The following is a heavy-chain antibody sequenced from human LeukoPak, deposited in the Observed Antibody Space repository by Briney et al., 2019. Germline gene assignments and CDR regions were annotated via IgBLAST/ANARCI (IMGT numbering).Heavy chain of an antibody. Sequence: PGGSLRLSCAASGFTFSSYAMSWVRQAPGKGLEWVSYISSSGSTIYYADSVKGRFTISRDNAKNSLYLQMNSLRAEDMAVYYCARSGYYDKPPNWFDPWGQGTLVTVSS. V-gene: IGHV3-48*04. CDR3: ARSGYYDKPPNWFDP. D-gene: IGHD3-22*01. CDR1: GFTFSSYA. J-gene: IGHJ5*02. CDR2: ISSSGSTI.